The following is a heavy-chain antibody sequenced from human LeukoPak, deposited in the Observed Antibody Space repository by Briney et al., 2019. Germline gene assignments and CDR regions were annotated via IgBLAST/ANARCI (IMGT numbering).Heavy chain of an antibody. CDR1: GYSFTNYW. Sequence: GESLKISCKGSGYSFTNYWIGWVRQMPGKGLEWMGIIYPGDSDTRYSPSFHGQVTISADKSISTAYLQRSSLRASDTAMYYCARRMAIRTYYFDFWGQGTLVTVSS. J-gene: IGHJ4*02. CDR3: ARRMAIRTYYFDF. CDR2: IYPGDSDT. V-gene: IGHV5-51*01. D-gene: IGHD2-8*01.